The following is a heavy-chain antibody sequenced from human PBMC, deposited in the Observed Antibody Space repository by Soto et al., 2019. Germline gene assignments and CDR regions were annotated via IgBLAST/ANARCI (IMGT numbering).Heavy chain of an antibody. CDR1: GFTFSSYW. Sequence: EVQLVESGGGLVQPGGSLRLSCAASGFTFSSYWMHWVRQAPGKGLVWVSRINSDGSSTSYADSVKGRFTISRDNAKNTLYLQMNSLRAEGTAVYYCARAAAGYDALAIWGQGTMVTVSS. CDR3: ARAAAGYDALAI. D-gene: IGHD6-13*01. V-gene: IGHV3-74*01. J-gene: IGHJ3*02. CDR2: INSDGSST.